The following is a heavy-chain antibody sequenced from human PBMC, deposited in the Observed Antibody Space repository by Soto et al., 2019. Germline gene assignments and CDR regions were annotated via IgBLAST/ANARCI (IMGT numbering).Heavy chain of an antibody. CDR2: VYHSGST. Sequence: QVQLQESGPGLVKPSGTLSLTCAVSGGSISSSNWWSWVRQPPGKWLEWIGEVYHSGSTNYNPSLKSRVTISVDKAKNQFSLKLSSVTAADTAVYYCARAAMGGSSWPFDYWGQGTLVTVSS. D-gene: IGHD6-13*01. J-gene: IGHJ4*02. CDR3: ARAAMGGSSWPFDY. V-gene: IGHV4-4*02. CDR1: GGSISSSNW.